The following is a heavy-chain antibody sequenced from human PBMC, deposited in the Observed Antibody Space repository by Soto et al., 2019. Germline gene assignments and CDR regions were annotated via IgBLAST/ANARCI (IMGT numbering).Heavy chain of an antibody. CDR1: GFTFSHYA. J-gene: IGHJ1*01. Sequence: GSLRLSCTASGFTFSHYAMSWVRQAPGKGLEWVSAISGSGGGTYYADAVKGRFTISRDNSKNTLYLQMNSLTVEDTAVYYCASDRYYDFWLLHWGQGTLVTVSS. V-gene: IGHV3-23*01. D-gene: IGHD3-3*01. CDR3: ASDRYYDFWLLH. CDR2: ISGSGGGT.